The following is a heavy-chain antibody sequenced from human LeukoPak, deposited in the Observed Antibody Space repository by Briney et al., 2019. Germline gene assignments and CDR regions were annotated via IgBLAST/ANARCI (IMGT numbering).Heavy chain of an antibody. D-gene: IGHD6-13*01. V-gene: IGHV3-33*01. CDR3: ARGAPGISAADY. Sequence: GGSLRLSCAASGFTFSNYGMHWVRQAPGKGLEWVAVIWYDERNKYYADSVKGRFTISRDNSKNTLYLQMNSLRAEDTAVYYCARGAPGISAADYWGQGTLVTVSS. CDR2: IWYDERNK. J-gene: IGHJ4*02. CDR1: GFTFSNYG.